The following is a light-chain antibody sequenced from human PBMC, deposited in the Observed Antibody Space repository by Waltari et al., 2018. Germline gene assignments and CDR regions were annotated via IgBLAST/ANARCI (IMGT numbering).Light chain of an antibody. Sequence: QSALTQPASVSGSPGQSITISCTGTSSDVGSYNLVTWYQQYPGKAPKLMIYEFSKRPSGVSNRFSDSKSGNTASLTISGLQAEDEADYYCCSYASSGTGVFGGGTKVTVL. J-gene: IGLJ2*01. V-gene: IGLV2-23*02. CDR3: CSYASSGTGV. CDR1: SSDVGSYNL. CDR2: EFS.